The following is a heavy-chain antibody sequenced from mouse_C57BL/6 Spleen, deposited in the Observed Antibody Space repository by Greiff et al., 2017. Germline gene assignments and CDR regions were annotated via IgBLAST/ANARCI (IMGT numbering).Heavy chain of an antibody. CDR3: AREGVVTTYFDV. Sequence: LQQSGASVKISCKASGYTFTSYWITWVKQRPGQGLEWIGDIYPGSGSTNYNEKFKSKATLTVDTSSSTAYMQLSSLTSEDSAVYYCAREGVVTTYFDVWGTGTTVTVSS. D-gene: IGHD2-2*01. J-gene: IGHJ1*03. CDR2: IYPGSGST. CDR1: GYTFTSYW. V-gene: IGHV1-55*01.